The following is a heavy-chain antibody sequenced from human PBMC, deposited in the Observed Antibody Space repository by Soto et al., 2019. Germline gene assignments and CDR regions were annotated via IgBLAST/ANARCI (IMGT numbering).Heavy chain of an antibody. V-gene: IGHV1-3*01. Sequence: ASVKVSCKASGNTFPNYAIHWVRQAPGQRLEWMGWINAGNGHTKYSQKFQGRVTITRDTSASTAYMELSSLRSEDTAVYYCARDLKGTMVLRYFDWLFNLDYWGQGTLVTVSS. D-gene: IGHD3-9*01. CDR2: INAGNGHT. CDR3: ARDLKGTMVLRYFDWLFNLDY. CDR1: GNTFPNYA. J-gene: IGHJ4*02.